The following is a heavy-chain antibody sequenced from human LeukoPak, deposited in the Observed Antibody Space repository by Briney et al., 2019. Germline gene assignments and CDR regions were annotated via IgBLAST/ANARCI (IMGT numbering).Heavy chain of an antibody. CDR3: ARVTWIAAAGSPYNWFDP. CDR2: INHSGST. V-gene: IGHV4-34*01. CDR1: GGSFSGYY. D-gene: IGHD6-13*01. Sequence: SETLSLTCAVYGGSFSGYYWSWIRQPPGKGLEWIGEINHSGSTNYNPSLKSRVTISVDTSKNQFSLKLSSVTAADTAVYYCARVTWIAAAGSPYNWFDPWGQGTLVTVSS. J-gene: IGHJ5*02.